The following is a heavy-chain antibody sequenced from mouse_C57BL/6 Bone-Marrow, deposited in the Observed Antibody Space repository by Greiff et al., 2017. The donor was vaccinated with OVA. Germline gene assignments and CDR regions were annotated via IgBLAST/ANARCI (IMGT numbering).Heavy chain of an antibody. CDR1: GYTFTSYW. D-gene: IGHD1-1*01. Sequence: QVQLQQPGAELVKPGASVKMSCKASGYTFTSYWITWVKQRPGQGLEWIGDIYPGSGSTNYNEKFKSKATLTVDTSSSTAYMQLSSLTSEDSAVYYCARVTTVVAPYYFDCWGQGTTLTVSS. CDR2: IYPGSGST. V-gene: IGHV1-55*01. J-gene: IGHJ2*01. CDR3: ARVTTVVAPYYFDC.